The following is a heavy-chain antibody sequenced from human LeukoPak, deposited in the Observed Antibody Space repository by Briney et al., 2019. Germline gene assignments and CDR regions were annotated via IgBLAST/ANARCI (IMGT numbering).Heavy chain of an antibody. J-gene: IGHJ4*02. D-gene: IGHD3-22*01. CDR1: GGSISSGGYY. CDR2: IYYSGST. V-gene: IGHV4-31*03. Sequence: SQTLSLTCTVSGGSISSGGYYWSWIRQHPGKGLEWIGYIYYSGSTYYNPSLKSRVTISVDTSKNQFSLKLFSVTASDTAVYFCARQDDYYDRTGYRGGYFDYWGQGTLVSVSS. CDR3: ARQDDYYDRTGYRGGYFDY.